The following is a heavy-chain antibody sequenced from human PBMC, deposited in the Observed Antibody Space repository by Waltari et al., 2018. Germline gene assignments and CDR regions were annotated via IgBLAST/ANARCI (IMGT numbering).Heavy chain of an antibody. CDR3: ATYIGASVGTAAFDV. Sequence: QLQLQESGPRLVRPSETLSLICRVSGVSITSNRHYWAWIRQSPGQVLEWIGTVSYSGTTYISPSLKSRVSVSRDTSKNQVSLILGSVTAADMAVYYCATYIGASVGTAAFDVWGQGTMVTVSS. V-gene: IGHV4-39*01. CDR1: GVSITSNRHY. CDR2: VSYSGTT. J-gene: IGHJ3*01. D-gene: IGHD5-12*01.